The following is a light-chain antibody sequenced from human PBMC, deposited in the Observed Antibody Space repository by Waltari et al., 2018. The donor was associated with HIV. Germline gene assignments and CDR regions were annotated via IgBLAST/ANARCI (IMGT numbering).Light chain of an antibody. V-gene: IGKV3-20*01. CDR2: GAS. Sequence: DIVLTQSPGTLSLSPGERATLSCRASQSVSNTYLVWYQQKPGQAPRLLIYGASNRATGIPDRFSGSGSGTDFTLTISRLEPEDFAVYYCQQFGGSSWSFGQGTKVEI. CDR1: QSVSNTY. J-gene: IGKJ1*01. CDR3: QQFGGSSWS.